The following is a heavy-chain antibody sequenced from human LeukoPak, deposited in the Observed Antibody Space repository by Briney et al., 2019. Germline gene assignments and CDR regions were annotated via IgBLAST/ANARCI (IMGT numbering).Heavy chain of an antibody. Sequence: SETLSLTCTVSGGSISSYYWSWIRQPPGKGLEWIGYIYYSGSTNYNPSLKSRATISVDTSKNQFSLKLSSVTAADTAVYYCARASGAFRFDPWGQGTLVTVSS. V-gene: IGHV4-59*01. CDR1: GGSISSYY. J-gene: IGHJ5*02. D-gene: IGHD3-16*01. CDR2: IYYSGST. CDR3: ARASGAFRFDP.